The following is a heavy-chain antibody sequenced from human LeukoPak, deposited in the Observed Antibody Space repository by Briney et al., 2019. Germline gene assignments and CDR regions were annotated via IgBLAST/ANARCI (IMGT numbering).Heavy chain of an antibody. CDR1: GGSISSYY. CDR3: ARGSYDFWSGSGSYGMDV. CDR2: IYYSGST. Sequence: SETLSLTCTVSGGSISSYYWSWIRQPPGKGLEWIGYIYYSGSTNYNPSLKSRVTISVDTSKNQFSLKLSSVTAADTAVYYRARGSYDFWSGSGSYGMDVWGQGTTVTVSS. V-gene: IGHV4-59*01. D-gene: IGHD3-3*01. J-gene: IGHJ6*02.